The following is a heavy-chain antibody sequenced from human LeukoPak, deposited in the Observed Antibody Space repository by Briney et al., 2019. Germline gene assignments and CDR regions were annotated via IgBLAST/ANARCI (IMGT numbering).Heavy chain of an antibody. Sequence: SVKVSCKASGGTFSSFAISWVRQAPGQGLEWMGEIIPIFATPNCALKFQDRVTITADESTSTAYMELSSLKSDDTAVYYCARSDGGNSEGGIDYWGQGTLVTVSS. J-gene: IGHJ4*02. CDR2: IIPIFATP. D-gene: IGHD4-23*01. CDR3: ARSDGGNSEGGIDY. CDR1: GGTFSSFA. V-gene: IGHV1-69*13.